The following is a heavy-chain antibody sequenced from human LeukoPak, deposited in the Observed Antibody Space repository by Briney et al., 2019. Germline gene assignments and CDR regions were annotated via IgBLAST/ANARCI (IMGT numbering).Heavy chain of an antibody. V-gene: IGHV4-39*01. J-gene: IGHJ6*03. CDR3: ARQVFGTMVRGVVYYYYYYMDV. Sequence: SETLSLTCTVSGGSVSRSPYYWGWIRQPPGKGLEWIGEISTNYNPSLKSRVTISVDTSKNQFSLELSSVTAADTAVYYCARQVFGTMVRGVVYYYYYYMDVWGKGTTVTISS. CDR2: IST. D-gene: IGHD3-10*01. CDR1: GGSVSRSPYY.